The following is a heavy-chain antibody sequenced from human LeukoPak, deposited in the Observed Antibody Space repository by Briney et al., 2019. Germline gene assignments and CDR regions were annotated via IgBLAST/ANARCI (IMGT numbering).Heavy chain of an antibody. J-gene: IGHJ4*02. V-gene: IGHV4-59*10. D-gene: IGHD3-10*01. CDR3: ARSRGPFDY. Sequence: SETLSLTCAVYGGSFSGYYWSWIRQPAGKGLEWIGRIYSSGSTTYNPSLKSRVTMSVDTSKNQFSLKVTSVTAADTAVYYCARSRGPFDYWGQGTLVTVSS. CDR2: IYSSGST. CDR1: GGSFSGYY.